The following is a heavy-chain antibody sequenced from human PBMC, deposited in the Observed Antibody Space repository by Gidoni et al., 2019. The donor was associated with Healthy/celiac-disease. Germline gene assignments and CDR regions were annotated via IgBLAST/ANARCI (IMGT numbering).Heavy chain of an antibody. CDR1: GSTFSSYA. V-gene: IGHV3-23*01. CDR3: AKVFSGFWGGYHLDY. Sequence: EVKLLESWGGLVQPGGSLRLPCAASGSTFSSYAMSWVRQAPGKGLEWVSAISGSGGSTYYADSVKGRFTISRDNSKNTLYLQMNSLRAEDTAVYYCAKVFSGFWGGYHLDYWGQGTLVTVSS. D-gene: IGHD3-3*01. J-gene: IGHJ4*02. CDR2: ISGSGGST.